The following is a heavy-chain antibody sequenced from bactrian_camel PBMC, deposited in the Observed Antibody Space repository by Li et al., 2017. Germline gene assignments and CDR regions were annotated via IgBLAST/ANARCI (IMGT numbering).Heavy chain of an antibody. D-gene: IGHD6*01. CDR2: TYSSGGGT. Sequence: HVQLVESGGGLAQPGGSLRLSCAASGFTTRDYWMSWVRQAPGKGLEWVASTYSSGGGTYYADSVKGRFTVSRDNTKNTVYLQMTSLKSEDTALYYCASDNLSVVAWGYWGQGTQVTVS. CDR1: GFTTRDYW. CDR3: ASDNLSVVAWGY. V-gene: IGHV3S6*01. J-gene: IGHJ4*01.